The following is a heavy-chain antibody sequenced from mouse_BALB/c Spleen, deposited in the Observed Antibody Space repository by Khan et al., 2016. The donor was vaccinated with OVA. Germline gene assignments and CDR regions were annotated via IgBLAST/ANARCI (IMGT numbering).Heavy chain of an antibody. CDR2: IYPFNDDT. V-gene: IGHV1S136*01. J-gene: IGHJ2*01. D-gene: IGHD2-12*01. CDR3: AIIYSYDVYFYY. CDR1: GYTFTSYV. Sequence: VQLQQSGPELVKPGASVKMSCEASGYTFTSYVIHWVKQKPGQGIEWIGYIYPFNDDTKYNEKFKGKATQTSDASSNTAYMVRRSLTSEDSALYYGAIIYSYDVYFYYWGQGTTLTVSS.